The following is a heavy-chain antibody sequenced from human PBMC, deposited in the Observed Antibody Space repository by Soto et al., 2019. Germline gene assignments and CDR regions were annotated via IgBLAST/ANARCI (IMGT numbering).Heavy chain of an antibody. CDR1: GGSIKSGDYH. Sequence: SETLSLTCTVSGGSIKSGDYHWGWTRQSPAKGLEWIGYIHNSGTSFYNPPLRGRVTVTLDTSRSQFSLTLASVTAADTAVYYCVREERIAAPQLDYWGQGIPVTVSS. V-gene: IGHV4-30-4*01. CDR3: VREERIAAPQLDY. D-gene: IGHD6-6*01. CDR2: IHNSGTS. J-gene: IGHJ4*02.